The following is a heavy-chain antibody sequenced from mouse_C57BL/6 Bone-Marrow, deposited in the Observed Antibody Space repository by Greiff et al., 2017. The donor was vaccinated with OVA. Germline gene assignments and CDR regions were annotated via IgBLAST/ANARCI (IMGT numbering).Heavy chain of an antibody. CDR2: IDPAIGNT. J-gene: IGHJ2*01. CDR1: GFNIKNTY. V-gene: IGHV14-3*01. Sequence: EVHLVESVAELVRPGASVKLSCTASGFNIKNTYMHWVKQRPEQLLEWIGRIDPAIGNTKYAPKFQGTATITADTSSNTSYLRLSSRTSEDTAIYYCARGTGKNYLGYCGQGTTLAVSS. D-gene: IGHD3-3*01. CDR3: ARGTGKNYLGY.